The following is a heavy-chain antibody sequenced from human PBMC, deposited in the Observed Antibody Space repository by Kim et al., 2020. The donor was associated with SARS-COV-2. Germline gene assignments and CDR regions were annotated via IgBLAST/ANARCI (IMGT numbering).Heavy chain of an antibody. J-gene: IGHJ4*02. CDR3: ARGHRVRGQQWLVILNY. CDR1: GYTFTSYA. D-gene: IGHD6-19*01. Sequence: ASVKVSCKASGYTFTSYAMHWVRQAPGQRLEWMGWINAGNGNTKYSQKFQGRVTITRDTSASTAYMELSSLRSEDTAVYYCARGHRVRGQQWLVILNYWGQGTLVTVSS. V-gene: IGHV1-3*01. CDR2: INAGNGNT.